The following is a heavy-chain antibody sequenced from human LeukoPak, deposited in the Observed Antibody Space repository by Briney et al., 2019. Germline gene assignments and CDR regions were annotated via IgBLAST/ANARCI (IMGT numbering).Heavy chain of an antibody. CDR3: AKDRPTYYYDKNPDLVPL. J-gene: IGHJ6*02. V-gene: IGHV3-23*01. D-gene: IGHD3-22*01. CDR2: ISGSGGST. Sequence: GGSLRLSCAASGFTFSSYAMSWVRQAPGKGLEWVSAISGSGGSTYYADSVKGRFTISRDNSKNTLYLQMNCLRAEDTAVYYCAKDRPTYYYDKNPDLVPLWGQGTTVTVSS. CDR1: GFTFSSYA.